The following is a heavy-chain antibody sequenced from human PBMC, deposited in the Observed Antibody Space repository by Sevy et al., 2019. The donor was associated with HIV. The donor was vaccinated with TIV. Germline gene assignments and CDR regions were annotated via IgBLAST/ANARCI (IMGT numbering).Heavy chain of an antibody. CDR3: AGRIAVAAFDY. J-gene: IGHJ4*02. Sequence: SETLSLTCTVSGGSFSSSSYYWNWIRQPAGRGLEWIGRIYTSGSTNYNPSLKSRVTMSVDTSKNQFSLKLSSVTAADTAVYYCAGRIAVAAFDYWGLGNLVTVSS. D-gene: IGHD6-19*01. V-gene: IGHV4-61*02. CDR1: GGSFSSSSYY. CDR2: IYTSGST.